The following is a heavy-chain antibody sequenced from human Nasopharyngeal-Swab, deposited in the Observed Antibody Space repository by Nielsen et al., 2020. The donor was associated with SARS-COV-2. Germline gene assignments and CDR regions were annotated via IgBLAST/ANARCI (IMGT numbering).Heavy chain of an antibody. CDR1: GFIFKNYA. CDR2: ISGSGGST. V-gene: IGHV3-23*01. J-gene: IGHJ4*02. Sequence: GGSLRLSCSASGFIFKNYAMSWVRQAPGKGLEWVSAISGSGGSTYYADSVKGRFTISRDNSKNTLYLQMNSLRAEDTAVYYCANLYPNYFDYWGQGTLVTVSS. D-gene: IGHD2-2*01. CDR3: ANLYPNYFDY.